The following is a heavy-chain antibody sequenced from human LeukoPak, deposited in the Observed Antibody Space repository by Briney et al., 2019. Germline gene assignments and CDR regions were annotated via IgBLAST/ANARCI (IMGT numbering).Heavy chain of an antibody. V-gene: IGHV3-23*01. CDR1: GFTFSSYA. CDR2: ISGSGGST. CDR3: AKGFDYYDSSGFDP. Sequence: GGSLRLSCAASGFTFSSYAMSWVRQAPGKGLEWVSAISGSGGSTCYADSVKGRFTISRDNSKNTLYLQMNSLRAEDTAVYYCAKGFDYYDSSGFDPWGQGTLVTVSS. J-gene: IGHJ5*02. D-gene: IGHD3-22*01.